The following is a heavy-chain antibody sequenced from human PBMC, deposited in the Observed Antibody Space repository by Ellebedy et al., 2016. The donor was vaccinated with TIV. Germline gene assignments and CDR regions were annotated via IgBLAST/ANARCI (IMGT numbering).Heavy chain of an antibody. Sequence: MPSETLSLTCTVSGGSISSYYWSWIRQPPGKGLEWIGYIYYSGSTNYNPSLKSRVTITVDTSKNQFSLKLSSVTAADTAVYYCARLGSRDGLYWGQGALVTVSS. CDR1: GGSISSYY. D-gene: IGHD5-24*01. CDR3: ARLGSRDGLY. J-gene: IGHJ4*02. V-gene: IGHV4-59*08. CDR2: IYYSGST.